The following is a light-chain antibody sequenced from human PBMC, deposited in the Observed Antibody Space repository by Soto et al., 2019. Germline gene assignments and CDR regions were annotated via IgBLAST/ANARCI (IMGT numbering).Light chain of an antibody. J-gene: IGLJ2*01. CDR1: RSNIGDNA. CDR2: SND. Sequence: QSVLTQPPSASGTPGQRVTISCSGSRSNIGDNAVNWYQQVPGKAPKLLIYSNDQRPSGVPDRFSGSKSATSASLAISGLQSEDEAVYYCAVWDDSLNAVFGGGTKLTVL. CDR3: AVWDDSLNAV. V-gene: IGLV1-44*01.